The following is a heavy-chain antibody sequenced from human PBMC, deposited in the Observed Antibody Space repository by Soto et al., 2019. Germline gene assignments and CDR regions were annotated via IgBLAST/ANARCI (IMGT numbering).Heavy chain of an antibody. J-gene: IGHJ4*02. CDR1: GGSFSNYG. Sequence: ASVKVSCKASGGSFSNYGISWVRQAPGQGLEWMGEIIPIFGAPNYAQKVQGRVTITADESTSTAYMELSSLRSEDTAVYYCAREFNRGAYEYWGQGTLVTVSS. V-gene: IGHV1-69*13. CDR2: IIPIFGAP. CDR3: AREFNRGAYEY. D-gene: IGHD3-16*01.